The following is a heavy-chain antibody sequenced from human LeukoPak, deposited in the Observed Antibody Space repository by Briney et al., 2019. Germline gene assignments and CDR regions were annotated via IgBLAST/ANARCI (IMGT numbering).Heavy chain of an antibody. CDR1: GFNITTYY. D-gene: IGHD1-14*01. CDR2: ISRSSSYI. J-gene: IGHJ4*02. V-gene: IGHV3-21*01. CDR3: ARGETGMDY. Sequence: GGSLRVSCAASGFNITTYYMNWVRQAPGKGLEWVSSISRSSSYIYYADSVKGRFTISRDNAKNSLYLQMNSLRDEDTAVYSCARGETGMDYWGQGTLVTVSS.